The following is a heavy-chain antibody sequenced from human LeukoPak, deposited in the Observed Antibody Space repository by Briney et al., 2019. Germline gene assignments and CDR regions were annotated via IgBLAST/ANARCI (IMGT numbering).Heavy chain of an antibody. J-gene: IGHJ4*02. V-gene: IGHV3-21*01. Sequence: GGSLRLSCAASGFTFSSYSMNWVRQAPGKGLEWVSSISSSSSYIYYADSVKGRFTISRDNAKNSLYLQMNSLRAEDTAVYYCARAPRDCSGGSCYLGYWGQGTLVTVSS. D-gene: IGHD2-15*01. CDR3: ARAPRDCSGGSCYLGY. CDR2: ISSSSSYI. CDR1: GFTFSSYS.